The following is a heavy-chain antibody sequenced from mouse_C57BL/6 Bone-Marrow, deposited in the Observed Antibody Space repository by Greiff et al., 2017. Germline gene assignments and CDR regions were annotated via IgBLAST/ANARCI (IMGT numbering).Heavy chain of an antibody. J-gene: IGHJ3*01. CDR2: IDPSDSYT. CDR3: AREPPHYYGSSDWFAY. D-gene: IGHD1-1*01. Sequence: QVQLQQPGAELVMPGASVKLSCKASGYTFTSYWMHWVKPRPGQGLEWLGEIDPSDSYTNYNQKFKGKSTLTVDKSSSTSDMQLSSLTSEDSAVYYCAREPPHYYGSSDWFAYWGQGTLVTVSA. CDR1: GYTFTSYW. V-gene: IGHV1-69*01.